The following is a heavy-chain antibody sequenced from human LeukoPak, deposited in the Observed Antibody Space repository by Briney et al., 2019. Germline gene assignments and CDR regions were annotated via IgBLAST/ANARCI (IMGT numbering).Heavy chain of an antibody. Sequence: GGSLRLSCAVSGFMFREYGMHWVRQPPDKGLEWVAFIRGDGSNKLFAEPVEGRFTISRDNTQNSLYLQMNNLRVEDTAVYYCAAGRGWLIDYWGQGTLVTASS. CDR3: AAGRGWLIDY. CDR1: GFMFREYG. J-gene: IGHJ4*02. V-gene: IGHV3-30*02. D-gene: IGHD3-22*01. CDR2: IRGDGSNK.